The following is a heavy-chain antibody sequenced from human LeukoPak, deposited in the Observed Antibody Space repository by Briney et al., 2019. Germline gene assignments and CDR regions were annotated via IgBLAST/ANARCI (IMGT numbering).Heavy chain of an antibody. Sequence: GGSLRLSCAASGFTFSSYGMHWVRQAPGKGLEWVAFIRYDGSNKYYADSVKGRFTISRDNSKNTLDLQMNSLRAEDTAVYYCAKDSDGVDTATVNWGQGTLVTVSS. CDR3: AKDSDGVDTATVN. CDR2: IRYDGSNK. D-gene: IGHD5-18*01. CDR1: GFTFSSYG. V-gene: IGHV3-30*02. J-gene: IGHJ4*02.